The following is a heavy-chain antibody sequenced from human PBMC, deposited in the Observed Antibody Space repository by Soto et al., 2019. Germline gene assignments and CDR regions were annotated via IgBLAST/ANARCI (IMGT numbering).Heavy chain of an antibody. CDR3: ATTGGNDLSGAFDI. V-gene: IGHV4-59*01. D-gene: IGHD2-15*01. J-gene: IGHJ3*02. CDR2: IYYSGST. Sequence: QVQLQESGPGLVKPSETLSLTCTVSGGSISSYYWSWIRQPPGKGLEWIGYIYYSGSTNYNPSLKSRVTISVDTSKNQFSLKLSSVTAADTAVYYCATTGGNDLSGAFDIWGQGTMVTVSS. CDR1: GGSISSYY.